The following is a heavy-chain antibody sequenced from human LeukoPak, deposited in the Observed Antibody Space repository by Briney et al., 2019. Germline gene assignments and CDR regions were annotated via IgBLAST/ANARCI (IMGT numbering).Heavy chain of an antibody. D-gene: IGHD6-19*01. Sequence: ASVKVSCKASGYTFTGYYMHWVRQAPGQGFEWMGWINPNSGGTNYAQKFQGRVTMTRDTSISTAYMELSRLRSDDTAVYYCARDLELWVAGSEHYYYYYYMDVWGKGTTVTVSS. V-gene: IGHV1-2*02. CDR2: INPNSGGT. CDR1: GYTFTGYY. CDR3: ARDLELWVAGSEHYYYYYYMDV. J-gene: IGHJ6*03.